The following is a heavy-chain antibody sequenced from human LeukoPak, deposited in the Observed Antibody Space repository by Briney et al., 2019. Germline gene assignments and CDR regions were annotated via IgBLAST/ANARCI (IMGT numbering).Heavy chain of an antibody. D-gene: IGHD3-10*01. CDR2: IKQVGSDK. V-gene: IGHV3-7*01. Sequence: GGALRLSCAASGFTFRSNWMSWVREGLGRGREWVANIKQVGSDKYYVDSVKGRFTISRDNAKNSLYLQMNSLRAEDTAVYYCAREPGEGYYFDYWGQGTLVTVSS. J-gene: IGHJ4*02. CDR1: GFTFRSNW. CDR3: AREPGEGYYFDY.